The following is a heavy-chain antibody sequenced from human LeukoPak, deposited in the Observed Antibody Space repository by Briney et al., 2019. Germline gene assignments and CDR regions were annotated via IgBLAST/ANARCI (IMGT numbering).Heavy chain of an antibody. CDR1: GFTFSSYA. CDR2: ISSNGGST. J-gene: IGHJ4*02. V-gene: IGHV3-64*01. Sequence: GGSLRLSCAASGFTFSSYAMHWVRQAPGKGPEYVSAISSNGGSTYYANSVKGRFTISRDNSRNTLYLQLASLRAEDMAVYYCAREYCSGGSCYYYFDYWGQGTLVTVSS. D-gene: IGHD2-15*01. CDR3: AREYCSGGSCYYYFDY.